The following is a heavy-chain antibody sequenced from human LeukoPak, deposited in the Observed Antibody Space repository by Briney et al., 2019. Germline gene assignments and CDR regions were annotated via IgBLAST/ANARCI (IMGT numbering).Heavy chain of an antibody. CDR1: GGTFSSYA. J-gene: IGHJ4*02. Sequence: GASVKVSCKASGGTFSSYAIRWVRQAPGQGLEWMGGIIPIFGTANYAQKFQGRVTITADESTSTAYMELSSLRSEDTAVYYCASGWLQLRSPSFLKSFDYWGQGTLVTVSS. CDR3: ASGWLQLRSPSFLKSFDY. D-gene: IGHD5-24*01. CDR2: IIPIFGTA. V-gene: IGHV1-69*13.